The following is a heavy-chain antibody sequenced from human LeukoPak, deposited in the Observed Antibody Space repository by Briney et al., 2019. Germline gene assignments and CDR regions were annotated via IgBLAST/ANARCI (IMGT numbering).Heavy chain of an antibody. Sequence: GGSLRLSCAASGFTFSSYEMNWVRQAPGKGLEWVTYISSSGSTIYYADSVKGRFTISRDNAKNSLYLRMNSLRAEDTAVYYCARGDPDTATDAFDIWGQGTMVTVSS. CDR3: ARGDPDTATDAFDI. D-gene: IGHD5-18*01. CDR2: ISSSGSTI. V-gene: IGHV3-48*03. J-gene: IGHJ3*02. CDR1: GFTFSSYE.